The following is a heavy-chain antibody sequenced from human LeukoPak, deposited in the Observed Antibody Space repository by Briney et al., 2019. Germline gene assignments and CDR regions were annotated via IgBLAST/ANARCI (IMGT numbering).Heavy chain of an antibody. CDR3: ARDLGDSSGYGMDV. CDR1: GGTFSSYA. V-gene: IGHV1-69*05. CDR2: IIPIFGTA. J-gene: IGHJ6*04. Sequence: SVKVSCRASGGTFSSYAISWVRQAPGQGLEWMGGIIPIFGTANYAQKFQGRVTITTGESTSTAYMELSSLRSEDTAVYYCARDLGDSSGYGMDVWGKGTTVTVSS. D-gene: IGHD3-22*01.